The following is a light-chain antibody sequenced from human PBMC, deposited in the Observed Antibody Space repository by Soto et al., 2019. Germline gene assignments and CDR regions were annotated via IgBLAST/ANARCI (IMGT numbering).Light chain of an antibody. Sequence: EIVMTQSPSTLSVSPGEGATLSCRASHSVSSKLAWYQQKPGQAPRLLIYGASTRATGIPARFSGSGSGTEFTLTISRLEPEDFAVYYCQQYGSAPTITFGQGTRLEI. CDR2: GAS. V-gene: IGKV3-15*01. J-gene: IGKJ5*01. CDR3: QQYGSAPTIT. CDR1: HSVSSK.